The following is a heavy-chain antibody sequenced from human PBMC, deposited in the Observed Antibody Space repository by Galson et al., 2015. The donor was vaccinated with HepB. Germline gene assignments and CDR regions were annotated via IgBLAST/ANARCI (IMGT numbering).Heavy chain of an antibody. D-gene: IGHD6-6*01. CDR2: TIPMFDIA. J-gene: IGHJ6*02. V-gene: IGHV1-69*13. CDR3: ATGQWQVVRMGILDYYYYGLDV. Sequence: SVKVSCKASGDTFSNYGIGWVRQAPGQRLEWMGGTIPMFDIANYEQKFQGRVTITADGSTNTVYMQLSSLRSGDTAIYYCATGQWQVVRMGILDYYYYGLDVWGQGTTVTVSS. CDR1: GDTFSNYG.